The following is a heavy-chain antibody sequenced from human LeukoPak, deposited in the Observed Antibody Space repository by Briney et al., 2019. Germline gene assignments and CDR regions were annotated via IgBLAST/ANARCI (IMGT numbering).Heavy chain of an antibody. CDR2: INPNTGGT. Sequence: ASVKVSCKASGYTFTGYYMHWVRQAPGQGLEWMGWINPNTGGTNYAQKFQGRLTMTRDTSISTAYMELSSLRSEDTAVYYCATDSWLLLRSPYVFDIWGQGTMVTVSS. V-gene: IGHV1-2*02. CDR3: ATDSWLLLRSPYVFDI. CDR1: GYTFTGYY. J-gene: IGHJ3*02. D-gene: IGHD3-22*01.